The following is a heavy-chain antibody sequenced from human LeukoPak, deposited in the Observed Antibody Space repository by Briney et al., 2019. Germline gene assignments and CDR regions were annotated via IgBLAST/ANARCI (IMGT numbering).Heavy chain of an antibody. CDR2: IYYSGST. CDR3: AREPVVVAATGSAAFDI. J-gene: IGHJ3*02. V-gene: IGHV4-31*03. D-gene: IGHD2-15*01. CDR1: GGSISSGGYY. Sequence: PSETLSLTCTVSGGSISSGGYYRSWIRQHPGKGLEWIGYIYYSGSTYYNPSLKSRVTISVDTSKNQFPLKLSSVTAADTAVYYCAREPVVVAATGSAAFDIWGQGTMVTVSS.